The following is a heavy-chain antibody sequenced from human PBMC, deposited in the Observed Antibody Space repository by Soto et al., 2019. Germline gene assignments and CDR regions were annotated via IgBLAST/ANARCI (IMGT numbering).Heavy chain of an antibody. CDR2: IIPIFGTA. V-gene: IGHV1-69*13. D-gene: IGHD3-22*01. CDR3: VRAASGIEYYYDSSGYHYYYGMDV. CDR1: GGTFSSYA. J-gene: IGHJ6*02. Sequence: SVKVSCKASGGTFSSYAISWVRQAPGQGLEWMGGIIPIFGTANYAQKFQGRVTITADESTSTAYMELSSLRSEDTAVYYCVRAASGIEYYYDSSGYHYYYGMDVWGQGTTVTVSS.